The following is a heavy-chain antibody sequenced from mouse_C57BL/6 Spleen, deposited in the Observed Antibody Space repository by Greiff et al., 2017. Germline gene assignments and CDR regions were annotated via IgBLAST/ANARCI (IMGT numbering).Heavy chain of an antibody. Sequence: EVQLVESGGGLVKPGGSLKLSCAASGFTFSSYAMSWVRQTPEKRLEWVATISDGGSYTYYPDNVKGRFTISRDNAKNNLYLQMSHLKSEDTAMYYCAREDYYGSSPRYFDVWGTGTTVTVSS. V-gene: IGHV5-4*01. CDR1: GFTFSSYA. D-gene: IGHD1-1*01. CDR2: ISDGGSYT. J-gene: IGHJ1*03. CDR3: AREDYYGSSPRYFDV.